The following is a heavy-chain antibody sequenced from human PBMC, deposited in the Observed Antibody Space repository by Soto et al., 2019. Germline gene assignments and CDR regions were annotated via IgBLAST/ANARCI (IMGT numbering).Heavy chain of an antibody. CDR3: AKTANGWFSAFDI. Sequence: VQLLESGGGLVQPGGSLRLSCAASGFTFSSYAMSWLRQAPGKGLEWVSAISGSGGTTYYADSVKGRFTFSRDNSKNTLYLQMNSPRADDTAVYYCAKTANGWFSAFDIWGQGTMVTVSS. V-gene: IGHV3-23*01. CDR2: ISGSGGTT. J-gene: IGHJ3*02. CDR1: GFTFSSYA. D-gene: IGHD6-19*01.